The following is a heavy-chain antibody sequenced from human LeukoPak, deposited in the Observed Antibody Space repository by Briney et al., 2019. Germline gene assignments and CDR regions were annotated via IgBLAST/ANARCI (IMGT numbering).Heavy chain of an antibody. CDR3: ARAPYPDWGSYNN. CDR2: IYYSGDT. V-gene: IGHV4-61*08. D-gene: IGHD7-27*01. Sequence: SETLSLTCTVSGGSISSGDYYWSWIRQPPGKGLEWIGYIYYSGDTNYNPSLKSRVTISVDTSKSQFSLKLNSVTAADTAVYYCARAPYPDWGSYNNWGQGTLVTVSS. CDR1: GGSISSGDYY. J-gene: IGHJ4*02.